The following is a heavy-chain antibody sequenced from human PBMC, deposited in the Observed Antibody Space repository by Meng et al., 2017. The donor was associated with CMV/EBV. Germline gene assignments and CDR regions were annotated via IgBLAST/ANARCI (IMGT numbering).Heavy chain of an antibody. V-gene: IGHV1-69*10. D-gene: IGHD3-3*01. J-gene: IGHJ5*02. CDR2: IIPILGIA. CDR1: FSSYA. CDR3: ARADYDFWSGYPLGFDP. Sequence: FSSYAISWVRQAPGQGLEWMGGIIPILGIANYAQKFQGRVTITADKSTSTAYMELSSLRSDDTAVYYCARADYDFWSGYPLGFDPWGQGTLVTVSS.